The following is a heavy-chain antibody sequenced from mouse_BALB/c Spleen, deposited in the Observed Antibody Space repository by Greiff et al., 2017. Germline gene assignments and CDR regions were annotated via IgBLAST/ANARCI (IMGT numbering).Heavy chain of an antibody. D-gene: IGHD2-1*01. Sequence: QVQLQQSGAELVRPGASVNLSCKASGYTFTSYWINWVKQRPGQGLEWIGNIYPSDSYTNYNQKFKDKATLTVDKSSSTAYMQLSSPTSEDSAVYYCTRGGGNYGYYAMDYWGQGTSVTVSS. J-gene: IGHJ4*01. V-gene: IGHV1-69*02. CDR1: GYTFTSYW. CDR2: IYPSDSYT. CDR3: TRGGGNYGYYAMDY.